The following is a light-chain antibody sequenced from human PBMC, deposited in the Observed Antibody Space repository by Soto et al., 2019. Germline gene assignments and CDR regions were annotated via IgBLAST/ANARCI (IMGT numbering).Light chain of an antibody. CDR1: QSVSSN. J-gene: IGKJ1*01. V-gene: IGKV3-15*01. CDR2: GAS. CDR3: QQYNNWTRT. Sequence: EIVMTQSPVTLSVSPGERATLSCRAGQSVSSNLAWYQQKPGQAPRLLIYGASTRATGIPARFTGSGSGTEFTLTISSLQSEDFAVYYCQQYNNWTRTFGQGTKVDIK.